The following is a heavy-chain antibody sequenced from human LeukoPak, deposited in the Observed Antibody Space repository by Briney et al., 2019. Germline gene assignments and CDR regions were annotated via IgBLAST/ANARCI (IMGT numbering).Heavy chain of an antibody. CDR1: GYTFNGYY. D-gene: IGHD3-10*01. CDR3: ARANMVRGVGLFFDRNWFDP. CDR2: INPNSGGT. Sequence: ASVKVSCKASGYTFNGYYKHWVRRAPGQGLEWMGWINPNSGGTNYAQKFQGRVTMTRDTSISTAYMELSGLRSDDTAVYYCARANMVRGVGLFFDRNWFDPWGQGTLVTVSS. J-gene: IGHJ5*02. V-gene: IGHV1-2*02.